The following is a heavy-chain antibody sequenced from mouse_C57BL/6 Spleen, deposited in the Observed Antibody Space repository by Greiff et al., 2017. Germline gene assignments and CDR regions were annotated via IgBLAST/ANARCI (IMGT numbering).Heavy chain of an antibody. CDR1: GYAFSSYW. J-gene: IGHJ1*03. D-gene: IGHD1-1*01. CDR2: IYPGDGDT. Sequence: QVQLQQSGAELVKPGASVKISCKASGYAFSSYWMNWVKQRPGKGLEWIGQIYPGDGDTNYNGKFKGKATLTADKSSSTAYMQLSSLTSEDSAVYFCARGGLRYPSAFDVWGTGTTVTVSS. V-gene: IGHV1-80*01. CDR3: ARGGLRYPSAFDV.